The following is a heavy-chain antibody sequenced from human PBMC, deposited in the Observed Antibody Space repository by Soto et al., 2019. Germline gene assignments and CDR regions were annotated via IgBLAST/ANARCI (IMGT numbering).Heavy chain of an antibody. Sequence: GGSLRLSCAVAGYTFGNHWMHWVRQAPGKGLEWVSRMDSDGSIINYADSVRGRFTVSRDNAKNTLYLQMNSLRVEDTAVYYCATAEVDYWGPGTLVTVSS. CDR2: MDSDGSII. J-gene: IGHJ4*02. CDR3: ATAEVDY. CDR1: GYTFGNHW. V-gene: IGHV3-74*01.